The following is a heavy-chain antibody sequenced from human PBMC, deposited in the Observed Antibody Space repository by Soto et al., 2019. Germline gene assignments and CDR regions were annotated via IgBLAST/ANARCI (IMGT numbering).Heavy chain of an antibody. CDR1: GGTFSSYA. V-gene: IGHV1-69*13. CDR2: IIPIFGTA. CDR3: ARGDSSSPEDYYYYGMDV. D-gene: IGHD6-13*01. J-gene: IGHJ6*02. Sequence: SVKVSCKASGGTFSSYAISWVRQAPGQGLEWMGGIIPIFGTANYAQKFQGRVTITADESTSTAYMELSSLRSEDTAVYYCARGDSSSPEDYYYYGMDVWGQGTTVTVSS.